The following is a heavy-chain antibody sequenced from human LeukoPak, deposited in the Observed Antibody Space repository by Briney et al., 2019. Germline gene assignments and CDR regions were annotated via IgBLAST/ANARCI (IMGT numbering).Heavy chain of an antibody. Sequence: PGGSLRLSCAASGFTFTDYWMSWVRQAPGKGLEWVANIKEDGSAQYYVGSVKGRFTISRDNAKNSLNLQMNSLRAEDTAVYYCATSSNAPGNHWGQGTLVTVSS. CDR2: IKEDGSAQ. D-gene: IGHD2-2*01. CDR1: GFTFTDYW. V-gene: IGHV3-7*01. CDR3: ATSSNAPGNH. J-gene: IGHJ5*02.